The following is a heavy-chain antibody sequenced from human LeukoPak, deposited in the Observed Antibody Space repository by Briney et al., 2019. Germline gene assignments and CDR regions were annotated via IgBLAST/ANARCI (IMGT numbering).Heavy chain of an antibody. CDR1: GGSINSGNW. CDR2: IYHSGSA. V-gene: IGHV4-4*02. Sequence: SGTLSLTCAVSGGSINSGNWWSWVRQLPGEGLEWIAEIYHSGSANYNPSLKSRVAISLDKSKNQFSLKLTSVTAADTATYYCARDGRAGSLFAYWGQGTLVTVSS. CDR3: ARDGRAGSLFAY. J-gene: IGHJ4*02. D-gene: IGHD6-19*01.